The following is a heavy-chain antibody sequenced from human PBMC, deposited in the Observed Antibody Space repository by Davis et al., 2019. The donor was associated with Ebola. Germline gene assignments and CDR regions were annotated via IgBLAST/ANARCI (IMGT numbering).Heavy chain of an antibody. Sequence: ESLKISCAASGFTFSSYWMSWVRQAPGKGLEWVANIKQDGSEKYYVDSVKVRFTISRDNAKHSLYLQMNSMRAEDTAVYYCARGTLEDIVLMGHALDFDYWGQGTLVTVSS. CDR3: ARGTLEDIVLMGHALDFDY. J-gene: IGHJ4*02. CDR2: IKQDGSEK. CDR1: GFTFSSYW. D-gene: IGHD2-8*01. V-gene: IGHV3-7*03.